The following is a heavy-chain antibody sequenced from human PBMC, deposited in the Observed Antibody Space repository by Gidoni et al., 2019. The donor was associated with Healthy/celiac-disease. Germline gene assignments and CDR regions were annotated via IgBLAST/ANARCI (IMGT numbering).Heavy chain of an antibody. J-gene: IGHJ4*02. Sequence: EVQLLESGGGLVQPGGSLRLSCAAAGFTFRNYAMSWVRQAPGKGLAWVSAISGSGGSTHYADSVKGRFTISRDNSKNTLYLQMNSLRAEDTAVYYCAKDGGYSYGFAYWGQGTLVTVSS. V-gene: IGHV3-23*01. CDR1: GFTFRNYA. D-gene: IGHD5-18*01. CDR2: ISGSGGST. CDR3: AKDGGYSYGFAY.